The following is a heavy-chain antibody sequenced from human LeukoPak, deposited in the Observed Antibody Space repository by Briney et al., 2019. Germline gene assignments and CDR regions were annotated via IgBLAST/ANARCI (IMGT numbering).Heavy chain of an antibody. CDR2: ISYDGSNK. V-gene: IGHV3-30-3*01. D-gene: IGHD6-19*01. CDR3: AKDGSSGWYVVLDY. J-gene: IGHJ4*02. CDR1: GFTFSSYA. Sequence: PGGSLRLSCAASGFTFSSYAMHWVRQAPGKGLEWVAVISYDGSNKYYADSVKGRFTISRDNSKNTLYLQMNSLRAEDTAVYYCAKDGSSGWYVVLDYWGQGTLVTVSS.